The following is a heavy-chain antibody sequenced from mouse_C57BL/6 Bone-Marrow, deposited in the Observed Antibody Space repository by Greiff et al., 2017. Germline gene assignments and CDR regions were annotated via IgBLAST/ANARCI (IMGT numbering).Heavy chain of an antibody. CDR3: ARDGAIYYDYDGVAY. CDR2: IYPRSGNT. Sequence: QVQLKQSGAELARPGASVKLSCKASGYTFTSYGISWVKQRTGQGLEWIGEIYPRSGNTYYNEKFKGKATLTADKSSSTAYMELRSLTSDDYAVYYCARDGAIYYDYDGVAYWGQGTLVTVSA. CDR1: GYTFTSYG. J-gene: IGHJ3*01. V-gene: IGHV1-81*01. D-gene: IGHD2-4*01.